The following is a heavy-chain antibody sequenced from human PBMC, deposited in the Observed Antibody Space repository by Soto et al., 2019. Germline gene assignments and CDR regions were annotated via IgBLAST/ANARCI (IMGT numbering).Heavy chain of an antibody. J-gene: IGHJ4*02. CDR3: ARGTVTPGLDY. CDR2: IKEDGSER. Sequence: GGSLRLSCAASGFTFSDYWMNWLRQAPGKGLEWMANIKEDGSERYYVDSVRGRFTISRDNAKNSLYLQMNSLRAEDTAVYYCARGTVTPGLDYWGQGTLVTVSS. V-gene: IGHV3-7*04. D-gene: IGHD4-17*01. CDR1: GFTFSDYW.